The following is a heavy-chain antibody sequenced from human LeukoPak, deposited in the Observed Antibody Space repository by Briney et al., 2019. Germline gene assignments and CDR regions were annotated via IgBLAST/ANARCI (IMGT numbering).Heavy chain of an antibody. CDR2: LDPEDGET. CDR3: ATDPDTGSWYLGY. Sequence: ASVKVSCKVSGYTLSELSIQWVRQAPGKGLEWMGGLDPEDGETIYAQKLQGRVTMTEDTSTDTAYMELSSLRSEDTAMYYCATDPDTGSWYLGYWGQGTLVTVSS. CDR1: GYTLSELS. D-gene: IGHD6-13*01. J-gene: IGHJ4*02. V-gene: IGHV1-24*01.